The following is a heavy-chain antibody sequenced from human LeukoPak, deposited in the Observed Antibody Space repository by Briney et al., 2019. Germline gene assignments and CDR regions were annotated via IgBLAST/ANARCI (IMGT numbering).Heavy chain of an antibody. CDR3: ARAFGASSGYSVDY. Sequence: GGSLRLSCAASGFTFSSYAMHWVRQAPGKGLGWVTVIWYDGSNKHYADSVKGRFTISRDNSKNTLYLQMDSLRAEDTAIYYCARAFGASSGYSVDYWGQGTLVTVSS. CDR1: GFTFSSYA. CDR2: IWYDGSNK. D-gene: IGHD3-22*01. J-gene: IGHJ4*02. V-gene: IGHV3-33*01.